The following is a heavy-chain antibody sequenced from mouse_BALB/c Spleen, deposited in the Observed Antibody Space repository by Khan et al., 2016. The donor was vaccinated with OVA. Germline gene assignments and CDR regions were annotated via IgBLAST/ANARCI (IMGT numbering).Heavy chain of an antibody. D-gene: IGHD2-13*01. J-gene: IGHJ3*01. V-gene: IGHV2-2*02. CDR2: IWSGGST. CDR3: ARGGLPFDY. CDR1: GFSLTSYG. Sequence: QVQLKESGPGLVQPSQSLSITCTVSGFSLTSYGVHWVRQSTGKGLEWLGVIWSGGSTDFNAAFISRLSISKDNSKSQVFFKMNSLQTNDSAIYYCARGGLPFDYWGQGTLVAVSA.